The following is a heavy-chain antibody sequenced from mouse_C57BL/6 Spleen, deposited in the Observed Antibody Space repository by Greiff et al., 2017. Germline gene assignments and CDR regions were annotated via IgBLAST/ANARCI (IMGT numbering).Heavy chain of an antibody. J-gene: IGHJ4*01. CDR1: GYTFTSYW. CDR3: ARGSSHYYAMDY. Sequence: VKPQQPGAELVMPGASVKLSCKASGYTFTSYWMHWVKQRPGQGLEWIGEIDPSDSYTNYNQKFKGKSTLTVDKSSSTAYMQLSSLTSEDSAVYYCARGSSHYYAMDYWGQGTSVTVSS. D-gene: IGHD1-1*01. CDR2: IDPSDSYT. V-gene: IGHV1-69*01.